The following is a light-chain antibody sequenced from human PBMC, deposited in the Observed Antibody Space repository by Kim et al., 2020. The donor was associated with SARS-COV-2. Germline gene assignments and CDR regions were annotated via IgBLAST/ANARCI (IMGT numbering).Light chain of an antibody. CDR2: RTS. Sequence: DIYMTQSPATVSAFVGDRVTISCRASQTISPWLAWYQQKAGKAPKLLIHRTSSLEPGVPSRFSGSSSGTDYTLTISNLQPEDFATYYCQQYQNYPLTFGGGTKVDIK. CDR1: QTISPW. J-gene: IGKJ4*01. V-gene: IGKV1-5*03. CDR3: QQYQNYPLT.